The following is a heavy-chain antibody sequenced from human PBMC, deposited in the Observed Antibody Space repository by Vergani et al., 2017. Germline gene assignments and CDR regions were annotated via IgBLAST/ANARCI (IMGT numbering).Heavy chain of an antibody. V-gene: IGHV4-34*01. CDR1: GGSFSGYY. D-gene: IGHD6-13*01. CDR2: INHSGST. Sequence: QVQLQQWGAGLLKPSGTLSLTCAVYGGSFSGYYWSWIRQPPGKGLEWIGEINHSGSTNYNPSLKSRVTISVDTSKNQFSLKLSSVTAADTAVYYCARIAAALTPDYYYYGMDVWGQGTTVTVS. J-gene: IGHJ6*02. CDR3: ARIAAALTPDYYYYGMDV.